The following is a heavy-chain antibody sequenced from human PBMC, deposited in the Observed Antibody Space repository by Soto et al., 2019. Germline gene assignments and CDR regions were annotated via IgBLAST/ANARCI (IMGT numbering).Heavy chain of an antibody. CDR2: FIPNTVTA. V-gene: IGHV1-69*13. Sequence: VKVSCKASGGTFSSYAISWVRQAHGTGLQWLGRFIPNTVTANYSQTFQGRVTIPAGESTRTAYLELVSMLSAKTAVHTCARDFGVATASRGQFGCWGQGTLVSGSS. J-gene: IGHJ4*02. CDR3: ARDFGVATASRGQFGC. CDR1: GGTFSSYA. D-gene: IGHD5-12*01.